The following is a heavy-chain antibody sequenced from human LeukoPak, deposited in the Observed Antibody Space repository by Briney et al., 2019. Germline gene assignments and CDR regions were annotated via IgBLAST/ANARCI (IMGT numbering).Heavy chain of an antibody. D-gene: IGHD3-10*01. CDR2: ISPDSGGT. CDR1: GYTFTSYG. J-gene: IGHJ6*03. Sequence: GASVKVSCKASGYTFTSYGISWVRQAPGQGLEWMGWISPDSGGTKYAQKFQGRVTMTRDTSISTAYMELSGLRSDDTAVYYCARDYCYGSGSVGSIYYYYMDVWGKGTTVTVSS. V-gene: IGHV1-2*02. CDR3: ARDYCYGSGSVGSIYYYYMDV.